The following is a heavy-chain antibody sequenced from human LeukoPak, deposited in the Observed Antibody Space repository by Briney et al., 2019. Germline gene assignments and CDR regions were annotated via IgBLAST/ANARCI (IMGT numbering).Heavy chain of an antibody. Sequence: GGSLRLSCAASGFTFSSYGMHWVRQAPGKGLEWVAVISYDGSNKYYADSVKGRFTISRDNSKNTLYLQMNSLRAEDTAVYYCAKDHIVTTVTTASYYGMDVWSQGTTVTVSS. V-gene: IGHV3-30*18. CDR2: ISYDGSNK. CDR3: AKDHIVTTVTTASYYGMDV. J-gene: IGHJ6*02. CDR1: GFTFSSYG. D-gene: IGHD4-17*01.